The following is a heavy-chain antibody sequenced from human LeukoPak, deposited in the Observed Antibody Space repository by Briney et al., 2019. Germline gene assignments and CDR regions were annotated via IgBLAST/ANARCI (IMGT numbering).Heavy chain of an antibody. J-gene: IGHJ6*04. CDR1: GYTFTSYG. CDR2: MSAYNGNT. Sequence: ASVKVSCKASGYTFTSYGISWVRQAPGQGGEGMGWMSAYNGNTNYEQKLQGRVTMTTDTSTSKAYMEMRSMRADDTAVYSCARDLADIVVVPAAMSGPGDVWGKGTPFTVSS. CDR3: ARDLADIVVVPAAMSGPGDV. D-gene: IGHD2-2*01. V-gene: IGHV1-18*01.